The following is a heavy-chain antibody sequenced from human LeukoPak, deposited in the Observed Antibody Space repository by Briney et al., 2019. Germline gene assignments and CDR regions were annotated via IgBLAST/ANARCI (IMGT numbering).Heavy chain of an antibody. CDR2: IKEDGSER. V-gene: IGHV3-7*05. D-gene: IGHD2-2*01. J-gene: IGHJ5*02. Sequence: GSLRLSCVASGFAFSRFSMSWVRQAPGKGLEWVANIKEDGSERYYVDCVKGRFNISRDNAKNSVYLQMNSLRAEDTAIYYCARAHCTSTLCYPSWFDPWGQGTLVTVSS. CDR3: ARAHCTSTLCYPSWFDP. CDR1: GFAFSRFS.